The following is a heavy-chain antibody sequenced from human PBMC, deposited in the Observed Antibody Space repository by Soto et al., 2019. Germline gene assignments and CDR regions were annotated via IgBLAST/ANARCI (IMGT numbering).Heavy chain of an antibody. CDR2: ISGSGGST. CDR1: GFTFSSYA. D-gene: IGHD3-3*01. CDR3: AKSPFSKRGVAIIRGYYYYMDV. V-gene: IGHV3-23*01. Sequence: GGSLRLSCAASGFTFSSYAMSWVRQAPGKGLEWVSAISGSGGSTYYADSVKGRFTISRDNSKNTLYLQMNSLRAEDTAVYYCAKSPFSKRGVAIIRGYYYYMDVWGKGTTATVSS. J-gene: IGHJ6*03.